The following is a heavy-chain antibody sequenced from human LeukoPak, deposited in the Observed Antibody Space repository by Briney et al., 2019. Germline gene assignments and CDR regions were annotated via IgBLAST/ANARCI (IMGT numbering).Heavy chain of an antibody. V-gene: IGHV3-20*01. J-gene: IGHJ4*02. D-gene: IGHD7-27*01. CDR2: INWNGGST. Sequence: GGSLRLSCAASGFTFDDYGMSWVRQAPGKGLEWASGINWNGGSTGYADSVKGRFTISRDNAKNSLYLQMNSLRAEDTALYHCARNWGSGTYYFDYWGQGTLVTVSS. CDR3: ARNWGSGTYYFDY. CDR1: GFTFDDYG.